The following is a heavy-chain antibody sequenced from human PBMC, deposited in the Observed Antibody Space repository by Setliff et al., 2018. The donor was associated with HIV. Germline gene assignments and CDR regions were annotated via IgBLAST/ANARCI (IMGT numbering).Heavy chain of an antibody. CDR1: GGSISGAYDY. V-gene: IGHV4-61*09. D-gene: IGHD2-2*01. J-gene: IGHJ6*03. CDR2: MYTSGST. CDR3: ARAFLLVPAARDYYYYMDV. Sequence: SETLSLTCTVSGGSISGAYDYWTWIRQPAGKGLEWIGHMYTSGSTNYNPSLRSRLTISVDTSKNQFSLKLSSVTAADTAVYYCARAFLLVPAARDYYYYMDVWGKGTTVTVSS.